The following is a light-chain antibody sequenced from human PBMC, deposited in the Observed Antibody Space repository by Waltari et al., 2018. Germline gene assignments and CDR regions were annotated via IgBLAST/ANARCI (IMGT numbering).Light chain of an antibody. CDR3: LQGTQWSPHT. CDR2: LVS. J-gene: IGKJ2*01. V-gene: IGKV2-30*02. CDR1: ESLVHSDGNTY. Sequence: DVVLTQSPLSLPVTLGQPASISCRSSESLVHSDGNTYLNWFRQRPGQSPRRLIYLVSERDSGVPDRFSGSGSGTDFTLRISRVEAEDVGVYYCLQGTQWSPHTFGQGTKLEI.